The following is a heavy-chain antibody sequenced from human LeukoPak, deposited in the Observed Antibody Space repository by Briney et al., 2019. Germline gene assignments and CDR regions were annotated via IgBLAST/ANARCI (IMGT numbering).Heavy chain of an antibody. CDR3: ARGPHYDFWSGYWGSAWFDP. D-gene: IGHD3-3*01. CDR2: MNPNSGNA. J-gene: IGHJ5*02. V-gene: IGHV1-8*01. Sequence: ASVKVSCKASGYTFISYDIHWVRQASGQGLEWMGWMNPNSGNAGYAQKFQGRVTITRNTSISTAYMELSSLRSEDTAVYYCARGPHYDFWSGYWGSAWFDPWGQGTLVTVSS. CDR1: GYTFISYD.